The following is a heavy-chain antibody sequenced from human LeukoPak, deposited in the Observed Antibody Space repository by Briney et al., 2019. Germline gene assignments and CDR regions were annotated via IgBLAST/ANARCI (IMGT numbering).Heavy chain of an antibody. Sequence: SETLSLTCTVSGGSINYYYWSWIRQPPGKGLEWIGYVYYRGSTNYNASLKSRVTISVDTSKNQFSLKLSSVTAADTAVYYCAREGGGIYDSSGYYPGTFDYWAREPWSPSPQ. V-gene: IGHV4-59*01. J-gene: IGHJ4*02. CDR2: VYYRGST. CDR3: AREGGGIYDSSGYYPGTFDY. D-gene: IGHD3-22*01. CDR1: GGSINYYY.